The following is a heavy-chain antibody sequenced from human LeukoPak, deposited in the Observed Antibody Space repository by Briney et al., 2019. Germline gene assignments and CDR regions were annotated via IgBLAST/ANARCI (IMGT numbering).Heavy chain of an antibody. CDR1: GGSFSGYY. J-gene: IGHJ5*02. CDR2: INHSGST. D-gene: IGHD6-13*01. CDR3: ARESGSSWNDP. V-gene: IGHV4-34*01. Sequence: PSETLSLTCAVYGGSFSGYYWSWIRQPPGKGLEWIGEINHSGSTNYNPSLKSRVTISVDTSKNQFSLKLSSVTAADTAVYYCARESGSSWNDPWGQGTLVTVSS.